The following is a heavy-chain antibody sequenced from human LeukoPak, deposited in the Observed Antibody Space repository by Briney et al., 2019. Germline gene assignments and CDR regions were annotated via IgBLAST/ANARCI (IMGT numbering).Heavy chain of an antibody. V-gene: IGHV1-2*02. CDR2: INPNSGGT. J-gene: IGHJ4*02. Sequence: GASVKVSRKASGYTFTGYYMHWVRQAPGQGLEWMGWINPNSGGTNYAQKFQGRVTMTRDTSISTAYMELSRLRSDDTAVYYCARDPGGFGGEYYFDYWGQGTLVTVSS. D-gene: IGHD3-10*01. CDR3: ARDPGGFGGEYYFDY. CDR1: GYTFTGYY.